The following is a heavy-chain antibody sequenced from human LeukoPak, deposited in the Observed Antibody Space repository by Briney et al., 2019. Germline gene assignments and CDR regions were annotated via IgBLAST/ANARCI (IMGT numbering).Heavy chain of an antibody. Sequence: PSETLSLTCTVSGGSISSYYWSWIRQPPGKGLEWIGYIYYSGSTNYNPSLKSRVTISVDTSKNQFSLKLSSVTAADTAVYYCARTPPRYCSGGSCYSLYYYYMDVWGKGTTVTISS. D-gene: IGHD2-15*01. J-gene: IGHJ6*03. CDR3: ARTPPRYCSGGSCYSLYYYYMDV. CDR1: GGSISSYY. CDR2: IYYSGST. V-gene: IGHV4-59*01.